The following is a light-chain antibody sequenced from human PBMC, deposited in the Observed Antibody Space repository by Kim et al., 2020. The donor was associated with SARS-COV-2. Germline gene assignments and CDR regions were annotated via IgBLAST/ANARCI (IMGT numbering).Light chain of an antibody. CDR3: QQSYSTPQLT. J-gene: IGKJ4*01. V-gene: IGKV1-39*01. CDR2: AAS. Sequence: DIQMTQSPSSLSASVGDRVTITCRASQSISSYLNWYQQKPGKAPKLLIYAASSLQSGVPSRFSGSVSGTDFTLTISSLQPEDFATYYCQQSYSTPQLTFGGGTKVDIK. CDR1: QSISSY.